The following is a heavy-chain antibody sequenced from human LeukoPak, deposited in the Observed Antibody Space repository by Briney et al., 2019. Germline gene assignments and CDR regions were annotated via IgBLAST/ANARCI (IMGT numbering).Heavy chain of an antibody. CDR3: AKGTHYYDSSGYLAY. Sequence: PGGSLRLSCAASGFTFSSYGMHWVRQAPGKGLEWVAVISYDGSNKYYADSVKGRFTISRDNSKNTLYLQMNSLRAEDTAVYYCAKGTHYYDSSGYLAYWGQGTLVTVSS. J-gene: IGHJ4*02. CDR1: GFTFSSYG. CDR2: ISYDGSNK. V-gene: IGHV3-30*18. D-gene: IGHD3-22*01.